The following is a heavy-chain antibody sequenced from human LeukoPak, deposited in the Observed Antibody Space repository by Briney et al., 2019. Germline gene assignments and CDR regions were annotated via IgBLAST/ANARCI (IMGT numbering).Heavy chain of an antibody. CDR2: INPNSGGT. CDR3: ARARWGSGGDD. J-gene: IGHJ4*02. V-gene: IGHV1-2*06. D-gene: IGHD5-24*01. Sequence: ASVKVSCKASGYTFTRYYMHWVRQAPGQGLEWMGRINPNSGGTNYAQKFQGRVTMTRDTSISTAYMELSRLRSDDATLYYCARARWGSGGDDCGQGTQVTVSS. CDR1: GYTFTRYY.